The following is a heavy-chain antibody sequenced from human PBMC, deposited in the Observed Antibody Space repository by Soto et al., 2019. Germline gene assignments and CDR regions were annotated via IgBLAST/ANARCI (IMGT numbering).Heavy chain of an antibody. CDR2: ISGSGDST. J-gene: IGHJ3*02. CDR1: GFTFSSYA. V-gene: IGHV3-23*01. CDR3: ARDYRGSGGGSFDAFDI. Sequence: HPGGSLRLSCAASGFTFSSYAMSWVRQAPGKGLEWVSGISGSGDSTYYADSVKGRFTISRDNSKNTLYLQMNSLRAEDTAVYYCARDYRGSGGGSFDAFDIWGQGTMVTVSS. D-gene: IGHD2-15*01.